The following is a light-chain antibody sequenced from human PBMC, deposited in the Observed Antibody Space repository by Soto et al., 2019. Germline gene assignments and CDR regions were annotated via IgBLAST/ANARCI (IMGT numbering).Light chain of an antibody. J-gene: IGKJ5*01. Sequence: IQMTQSPSSLSASVGDRVTISCRASQVIGNDLAWYQQKPGKAPRLLIFAASNLQSGVPSRFSGSGSGTDFTLTISSLQPEDFATYYCQQSYSTPINFGQGTQLEIK. V-gene: IGKV1-39*01. CDR3: QQSYSTPIN. CDR2: AAS. CDR1: QVIGND.